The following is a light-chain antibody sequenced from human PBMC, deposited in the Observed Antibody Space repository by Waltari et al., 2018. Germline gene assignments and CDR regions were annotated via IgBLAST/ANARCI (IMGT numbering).Light chain of an antibody. Sequence: IVLTQSPGTLSLAPGERAALSCRASQSLTKKYLAWYQQKPGQAPRPLIYGASSRAAGIPDRFSGSGSGTDFTLTISRLEPEDFGVYYCQQYGSSIMYTFGQGTKLEIK. CDR1: QSLTKKY. J-gene: IGKJ2*01. V-gene: IGKV3-20*01. CDR2: GAS. CDR3: QQYGSSIMYT.